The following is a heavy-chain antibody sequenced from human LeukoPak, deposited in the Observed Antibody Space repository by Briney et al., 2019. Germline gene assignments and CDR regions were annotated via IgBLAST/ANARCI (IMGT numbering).Heavy chain of an antibody. CDR1: GFTFDDYG. CDR2: INWNGGSS. CDR3: AELGITMIGGV. D-gene: IGHD3-10*02. V-gene: IGHV3-20*04. Sequence: GGSLRLSCAASGFTFDDYGMSWVRQAPGKGLEWASLINWNGGSSGYADSVKGRFTISRDNAKNSLYLQMNSLGAEDTAVYYCAELGITMIGGVWGKGTTVTISS. J-gene: IGHJ6*04.